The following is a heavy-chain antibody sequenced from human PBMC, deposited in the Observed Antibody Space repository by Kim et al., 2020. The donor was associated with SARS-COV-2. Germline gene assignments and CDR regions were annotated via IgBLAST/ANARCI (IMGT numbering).Heavy chain of an antibody. CDR3: ARDQGSSWYSGSDF. D-gene: IGHD6-13*01. Sequence: GGSLRLSCAASGFTFSNYVMHWVRQAPGKGLEWVAVITYDGRNKYYADSVKGRFTISRDNSKNTVYLQMNSLRAVDTAFYYCARDQGSSWYSGSDFWGQGTLVTVSS. CDR2: ITYDGRNK. CDR1: GFTFSNYV. J-gene: IGHJ4*02. V-gene: IGHV3-30*03.